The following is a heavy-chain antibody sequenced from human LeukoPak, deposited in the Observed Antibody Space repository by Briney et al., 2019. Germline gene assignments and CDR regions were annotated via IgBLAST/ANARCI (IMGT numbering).Heavy chain of an antibody. V-gene: IGHV3-7*01. CDR1: EFTFSTYW. CDR2: IKQDGSEK. Sequence: GGSLRLSCAASEFTFSTYWMTWVRQAPGKGLEWVADIKQDGSEKYYVDSVKGRFTISRDNAKNSLYLQMNSLRAEDTAVYYCARGDEYYYDSSGYSDYWGQGTLVTVSS. D-gene: IGHD3-22*01. J-gene: IGHJ4*02. CDR3: ARGDEYYYDSSGYSDY.